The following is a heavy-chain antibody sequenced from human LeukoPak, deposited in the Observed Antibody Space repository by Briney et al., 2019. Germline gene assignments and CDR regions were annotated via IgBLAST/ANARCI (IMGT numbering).Heavy chain of an antibody. CDR2: IGTAGDT. J-gene: IGHJ4*02. V-gene: IGHV3-13*01. Sequence: GGSLRLSCAASGFTFSSYDMHWVRHATGKGLEWVSAIGTAGDTYYPGSVKGRFTISRENAKNSLYLQMNSLRAGDTAVYYCARGGSGYPYYFDYWGQGTLVTVSS. D-gene: IGHD3-22*01. CDR3: ARGGSGYPYYFDY. CDR1: GFTFSSYD.